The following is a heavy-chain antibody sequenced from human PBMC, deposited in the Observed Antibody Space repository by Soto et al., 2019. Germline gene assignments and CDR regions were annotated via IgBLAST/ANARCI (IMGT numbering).Heavy chain of an antibody. CDR2: VSGGGGNT. V-gene: IGHV3-23*01. J-gene: IGHJ3*01. D-gene: IGHD2-21*02. CDR3: AKGFIVVVTVLRPDDAFDV. CDR1: GFTFGNYG. Sequence: DVQLLESGGGLVQPGGSLRLSCGTSGFTFGNYGMNWVRQAPGKGLEWVSGVSGGGGNTYYADSVKGRFTISRDPSKNTVFLEMNSLRAEDTAVYYCAKGFIVVVTVLRPDDAFDVWGQGTLVTVYS.